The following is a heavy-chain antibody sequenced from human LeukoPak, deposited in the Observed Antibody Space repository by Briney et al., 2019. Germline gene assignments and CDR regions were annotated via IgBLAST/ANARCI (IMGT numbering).Heavy chain of an antibody. CDR3: AKEWGLYYGMDV. CDR1: GFTFSNYA. CDR2: ISYDGNNK. V-gene: IGHV3-30*04. J-gene: IGHJ6*02. Sequence: SGGSLRLSCAASGFTFSNYAIHWVRQAPGKGLEWVAVISYDGNNKYYADSVKGRFTISRDNSKNTLYLQMNSLRAEDTAVYYCAKEWGLYYGMDVWGQGTTVTVSS. D-gene: IGHD7-27*01.